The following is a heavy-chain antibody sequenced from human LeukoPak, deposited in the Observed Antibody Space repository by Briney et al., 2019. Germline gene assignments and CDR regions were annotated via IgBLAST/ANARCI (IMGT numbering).Heavy chain of an antibody. CDR2: TRPDGSET. J-gene: IGHJ4*02. V-gene: IGHV3-7*01. CDR3: ARDASGYYDS. D-gene: IGHD3-22*01. Sequence: GGSLRLSCAASGFIFTYFWMSWVRQAPGKGLEWVANTRPDGSETYYVDSVRGRFTVSRDNAKNSLYLQMNTLRVEDTAVYFCARDASGYYDSWGQGTLVTVSS. CDR1: GFIFTYFW.